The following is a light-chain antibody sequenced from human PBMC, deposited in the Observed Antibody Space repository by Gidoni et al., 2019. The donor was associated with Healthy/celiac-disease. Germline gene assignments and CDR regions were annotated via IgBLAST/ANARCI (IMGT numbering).Light chain of an antibody. V-gene: IGKV1-39*01. CDR2: AAS. CDR3: QQSYSTPST. CDR1: QSISSY. Sequence: DHQITQSPTSLSASVGGRVTITCRASQSISSYLNWYQQKPGKAPKLLIYAASSLQSGVPSRFSGSGSGTDFTLTISSLQPEDFATYYCQQSYSTPSTFGQGTKVEIK. J-gene: IGKJ1*01.